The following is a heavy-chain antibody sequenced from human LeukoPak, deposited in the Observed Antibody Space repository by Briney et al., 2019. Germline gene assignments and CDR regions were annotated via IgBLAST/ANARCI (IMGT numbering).Heavy chain of an antibody. V-gene: IGHV4-34*01. CDR2: INHSGST. CDR3: ARRSDFWSGYCDY. Sequence: SETLSLTCAVYGASFSGYYWSWIRQPPGKGLQWIGEINHSGSTNYNPSLKSRVTISVDTSKNQFSLKLSSVTAADTAVYYCARRSDFWSGYCDYWGQGTLVTVSS. J-gene: IGHJ4*02. CDR1: GASFSGYY. D-gene: IGHD3-3*01.